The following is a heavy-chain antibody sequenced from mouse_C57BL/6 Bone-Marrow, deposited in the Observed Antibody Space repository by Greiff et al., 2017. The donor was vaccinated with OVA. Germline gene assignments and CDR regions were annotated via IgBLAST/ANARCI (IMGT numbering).Heavy chain of an antibody. CDR3: ARNWEAY. J-gene: IGHJ3*01. CDR2: IHPNSGST. D-gene: IGHD4-1*01. Sequence: KQSGAELVKPGASVKLSCKASGFTFTSHWMHRVKQRSGQGREWIGMIHPNSGSTNYNEKFKSKATLTLDKSSSTAYMQLSSLTSKDSAVYYYARNWEAYWGQGTLVTVSA. V-gene: IGHV1-64*01. CDR1: GFTFTSHW.